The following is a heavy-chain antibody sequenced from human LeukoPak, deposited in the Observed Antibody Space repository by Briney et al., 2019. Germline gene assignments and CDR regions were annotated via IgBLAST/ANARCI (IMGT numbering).Heavy chain of an antibody. V-gene: IGHV4-34*01. D-gene: IGHD7-27*01. CDR3: ARRSLGISGAFDI. CDR2: IYYSGST. J-gene: IGHJ3*02. Sequence: SETLSLTCAVYGGSFSGYYWSWIRQPPGKGLEWIGSIYYSGSTYYNPSLKSRVTISVDTSKNQFSLKLSSVTAADTAVYYCARRSLGISGAFDIWGQGTMVTVSS. CDR1: GGSFSGYY.